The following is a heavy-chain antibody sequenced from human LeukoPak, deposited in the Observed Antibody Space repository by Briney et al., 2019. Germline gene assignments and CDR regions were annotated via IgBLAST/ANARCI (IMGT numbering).Heavy chain of an antibody. Sequence: GGSLRLSCAASGFTVSSNYMSWVRQAPGKGLEWVSVIYSGGSTYYADSVKGRFTISRDNSKNTLYLQMNSLRAEDTAVYYCARDGVAVAGTRNPYYYYYMDVWGKGTRSPSP. CDR2: IYSGGST. D-gene: IGHD6-19*01. CDR3: ARDGVAVAGTRNPYYYYYMDV. CDR1: GFTVSSNY. V-gene: IGHV3-66*02. J-gene: IGHJ6*03.